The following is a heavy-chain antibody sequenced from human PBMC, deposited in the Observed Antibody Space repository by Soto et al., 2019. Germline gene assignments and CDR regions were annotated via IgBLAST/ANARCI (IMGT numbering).Heavy chain of an antibody. CDR3: VRSMVRGGPYYFDY. V-gene: IGHV4-59*01. CDR2: IYYSGST. CDR1: GGSISSYY. Sequence: QVQLQESGPGLVKPSETLSLTCTVSGGSISSYYWSWIRQPPGKGLEWIGYIYYSGSTNYNPSLKSRVTISVDTSKNQFSLKLSSVTAADTAVYYRVRSMVRGGPYYFDYWGQGTLVTVSS. D-gene: IGHD3-10*01. J-gene: IGHJ4*02.